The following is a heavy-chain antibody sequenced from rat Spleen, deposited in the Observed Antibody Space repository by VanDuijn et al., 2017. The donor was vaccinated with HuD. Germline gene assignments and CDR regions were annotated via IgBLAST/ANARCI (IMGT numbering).Heavy chain of an antibody. CDR2: ISTAGTNT. CDR3: ARHGGLRNWFAH. V-gene: IGHV5S13*01. CDR1: KLNFSDYD. Sequence: EVRLVESGGALVQPGRPLKISCTDSKLNFSDYDMAWVRQTPAKGLEWIASISTAGTNTYYRDSVKGRFTISRDDAKNTQYLQMDSLRSEDTATYYCARHGGLRNWFAHWGPGTLVTVSS. D-gene: IGHD1-11*01. J-gene: IGHJ3*01.